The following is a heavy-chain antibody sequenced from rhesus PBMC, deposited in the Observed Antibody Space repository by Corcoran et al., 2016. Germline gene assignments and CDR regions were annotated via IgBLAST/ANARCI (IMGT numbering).Heavy chain of an antibody. J-gene: IGHJ5-1*01. Sequence: QVQLQESGPGLVKPSETLSLTCAVSGDSISGDKWWSWIRQPPGKGLEGIGYISGNSATPNYNPSLKSRVTLSTDPSKSQFSLNLSSLSAADTAVYFWARHTPGGGGRTVRFDVWGPGVLVTVSS. CDR2: ISGNSATP. V-gene: IGHV4-65*01. CDR3: ARHTPGGGGRTVRFDV. D-gene: IGHD1-14*01. CDR1: GDSISGDKW.